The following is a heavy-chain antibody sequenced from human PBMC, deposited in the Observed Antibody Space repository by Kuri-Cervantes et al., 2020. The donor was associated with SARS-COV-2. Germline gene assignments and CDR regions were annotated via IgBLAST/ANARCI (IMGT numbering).Heavy chain of an antibody. Sequence: GESLKISCAASGFTFSDYDIHWVRQAPGKGLEWVANIKQDDTEYYYVDSVRGRFTISRDNAKNSMYLQMNSLRAEDTAIYYCVRGTEDYSGARSFFDSWGQGTPVTVSS. J-gene: IGHJ4*02. CDR2: IKQDDTEY. V-gene: IGHV3-7*03. CDR3: VRGTEDYSGARSFFDS. D-gene: IGHD4-11*01. CDR1: GFTFSDYD.